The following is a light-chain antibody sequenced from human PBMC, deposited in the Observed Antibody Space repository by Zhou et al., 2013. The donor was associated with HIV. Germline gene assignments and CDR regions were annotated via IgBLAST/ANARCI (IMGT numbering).Light chain of an antibody. V-gene: IGKV1-5*03. CDR2: KAS. J-gene: IGKJ4*01. CDR1: QSISSW. CDR3: QQYNSYPLT. Sequence: DIQMTQSPSTLSASVGDRVTITCRASQSISSWLAWYQQKPGKAPKLLIYKASSLESGVPSRFSGSGSGTEFTLTISSLQPDDFATYYCQQYNSYPLTFGGGPRCRSN.